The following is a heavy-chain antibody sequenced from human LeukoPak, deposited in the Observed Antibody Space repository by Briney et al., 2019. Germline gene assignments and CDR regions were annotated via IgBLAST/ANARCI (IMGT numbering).Heavy chain of an antibody. CDR3: ARGRSGLDY. Sequence: PSETLSLTCTVSGGSISSDYWSWIRQPPGKGLEWIGYIYYSGSTNYNPSLKSRVTISVDTSKNQFSLKLSSVTAADTAVYYCARGRSGLDYWGQGTLVTVSS. V-gene: IGHV4-59*01. CDR1: GGSISSDY. D-gene: IGHD2-15*01. CDR2: IYYSGST. J-gene: IGHJ4*02.